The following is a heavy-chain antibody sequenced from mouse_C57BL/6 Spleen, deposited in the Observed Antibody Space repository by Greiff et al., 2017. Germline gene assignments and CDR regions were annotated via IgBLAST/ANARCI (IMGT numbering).Heavy chain of an antibody. J-gene: IGHJ2*01. CDR1: GYTFTSYG. V-gene: IGHV1-81*01. CDR3: AREGTTVVATRYFDY. CDR2: IYPRSGNT. Sequence: VQLQQSGAELARPGASVKLSCKASGYTFTSYGISWVKQRTGQGLEWIGEIYPRSGNTYYNEKFKGKATLTADKSSSTAYMELRSLTSEDSAVYFCAREGTTVVATRYFDYWGQGTTLTVSS. D-gene: IGHD1-1*01.